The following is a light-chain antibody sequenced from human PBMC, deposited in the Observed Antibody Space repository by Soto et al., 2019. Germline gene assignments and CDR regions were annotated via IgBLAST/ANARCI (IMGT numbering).Light chain of an antibody. CDR1: QSVLYSSDNKNY. J-gene: IGKJ3*01. CDR2: WAS. CDR3: QQYYSTPLT. Sequence: DIVLTQSPDSLAVSLGERATINCKSSQSVLYSSDNKNYLAWYQQKPGQPPKLLFYWASTRESGVPDRFSGSGSGTDFTLTISSLQAADVAVYYCQQYYSTPLTFGPGTKVDVK. V-gene: IGKV4-1*01.